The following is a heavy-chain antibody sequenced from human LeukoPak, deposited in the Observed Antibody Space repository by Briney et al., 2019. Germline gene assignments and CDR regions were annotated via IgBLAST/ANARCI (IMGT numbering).Heavy chain of an antibody. V-gene: IGHV3-21*04. Sequence: GGSLRLSCAASGLIFSNYYLNWVRQAPGKGLEWVSCIHGSASYNYYADSVKGRFTISRDNSKNTLYLQMNSLRAEDTAVYYCARDRGYWFDPWGQGTLVTVSS. J-gene: IGHJ5*02. CDR2: IHGSASYN. D-gene: IGHD3-10*01. CDR3: ARDRGYWFDP. CDR1: GLIFSNYY.